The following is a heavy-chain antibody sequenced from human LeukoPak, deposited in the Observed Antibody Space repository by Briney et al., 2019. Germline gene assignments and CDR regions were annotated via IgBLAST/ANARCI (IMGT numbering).Heavy chain of an antibody. Sequence: SETLSLTCTVSGGSISNSNYYWSWSRQPPGKELEWIASINYGGTTYYNPSLKSRVTISVDTSKNQFSLKLSSVTAADTAVYYCARAADNYYDSSGYYRFDYWGQGTLVTVSS. CDR1: GGSISNSNYY. J-gene: IGHJ4*02. V-gene: IGHV4-39*07. D-gene: IGHD3-22*01. CDR3: ARAADNYYDSSGYYRFDY. CDR2: INYGGTT.